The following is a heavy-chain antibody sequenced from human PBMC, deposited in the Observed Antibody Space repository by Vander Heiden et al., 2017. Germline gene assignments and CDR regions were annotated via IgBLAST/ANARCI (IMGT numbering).Heavy chain of an antibody. CDR2: NYYSGRT. CDR3: ARSIIAAAGFGGFDP. V-gene: IGHV4-31*03. CDR1: GGSIRSGGYY. J-gene: IGHJ5*02. D-gene: IGHD6-13*01. Sequence: QVHLQESCPGLVKPSQTLSLTCTVSGGSIRSGGYYLSWLRQHPGKGLEWIGYNYYSGRTYDNPSLRSRVTISVDTSKNQFSLKLSSVTAADTAVYYCARSIIAAAGFGGFDPWGQGTLVTVSS.